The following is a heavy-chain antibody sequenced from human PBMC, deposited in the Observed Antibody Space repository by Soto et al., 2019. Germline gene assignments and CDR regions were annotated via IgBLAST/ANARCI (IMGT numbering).Heavy chain of an antibody. Sequence: ETLSLTCTVSGGSISSSSYYWGWIRQAPGKGLEWVSAISGSGGSTYYADSVKGRFTISRDNSKNTLYLQMNSLRAEDTAVYYCAKEKISTSCCNWFDPWGQGTLVTVSS. V-gene: IGHV3-23*01. D-gene: IGHD2-2*01. CDR1: GGSISSSSYY. CDR3: AKEKISTSCCNWFDP. CDR2: ISGSGGST. J-gene: IGHJ5*02.